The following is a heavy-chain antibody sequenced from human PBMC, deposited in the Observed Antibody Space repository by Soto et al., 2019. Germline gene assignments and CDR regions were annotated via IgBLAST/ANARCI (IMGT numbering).Heavy chain of an antibody. V-gene: IGHV1-2*04. J-gene: IGHJ3*02. Sequence: QVQLVQSGAEVKKPGASVKVSCKASGYTFTGYYMHWVRQAPGQGLEWMGWINPNSGGTNYAQKFQGWVTMTRDTSISAADMELSRLRSDDTAVYYCARASYYYGAGRDAFDIWGQGTMVTVSS. D-gene: IGHD3-10*01. CDR1: GYTFTGYY. CDR2: INPNSGGT. CDR3: ARASYYYGAGRDAFDI.